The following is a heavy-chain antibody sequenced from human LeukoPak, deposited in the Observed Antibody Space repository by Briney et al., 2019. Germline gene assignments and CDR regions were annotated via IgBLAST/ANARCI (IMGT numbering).Heavy chain of an antibody. V-gene: IGHV4-59*01. Sequence: SETLSLTCTVSGGSFEHYFWSWIRQPPGKGLEWIGYVYYGGSTDYSPSLKSRLTISADTSKNQFSLKLSSVTAADTAVYYCASHRRSHGSEYWGQGTLVTVSS. J-gene: IGHJ4*02. CDR2: VYYGGST. D-gene: IGHD3-10*01. CDR3: ASHRRSHGSEY. CDR1: GGSFEHYF.